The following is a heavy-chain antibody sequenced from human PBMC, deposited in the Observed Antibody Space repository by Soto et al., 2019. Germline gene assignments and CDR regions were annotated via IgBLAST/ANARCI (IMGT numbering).Heavy chain of an antibody. CDR2: INVYNGNT. CDR3: ARDCSSTSCYYGIDY. V-gene: IGHV1-18*04. CDR1: GYTFTSNS. Sequence: GASVKVSCKASGYTFTSNSIGWVRQAPGQGLEWMGWINVYNGNTKYAQQLQGRVTMTRNTSISTAYMELSSLRSEDTAVYYCARDCSSTSCYYGIDYWGQGTLVTVSS. J-gene: IGHJ4*02. D-gene: IGHD2-2*01.